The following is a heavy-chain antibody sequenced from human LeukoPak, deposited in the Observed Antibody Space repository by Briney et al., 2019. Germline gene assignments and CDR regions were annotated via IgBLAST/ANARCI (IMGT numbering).Heavy chain of an antibody. V-gene: IGHV3-13*04. CDR2: ISTAGDT. CDR3: ARGQVGAINDAFDF. CDR1: GFTFSNYD. J-gene: IGHJ3*01. D-gene: IGHD1-26*01. Sequence: GGSLRLSCAASGFTFSNYDIHWVRQPTGKGLEWVSAISTAGDTYYAGSVKGRFTISRENAKNSLYLQMNSLRAEDTAVYYCARGQVGAINDAFDFWGQGTMVTVSS.